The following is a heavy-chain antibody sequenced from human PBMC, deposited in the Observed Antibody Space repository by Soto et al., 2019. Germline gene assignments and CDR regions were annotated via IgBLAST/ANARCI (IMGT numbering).Heavy chain of an antibody. CDR1: GYTFTGYY. CDR3: ARVSIRYCSSTSCYPGY. CDR2: INPNSGGT. D-gene: IGHD2-2*01. V-gene: IGHV1-2*02. J-gene: IGHJ4*02. Sequence: ALVKVSCKASGYTFTGYYMHWVRQAPGQGLEWMGWINPNSGGTNYAQKFQGRVTMTRDTSISTAYMELSRLRSDDTAVYYCARVSIRYCSSTSCYPGYWGQGTLVTVSS.